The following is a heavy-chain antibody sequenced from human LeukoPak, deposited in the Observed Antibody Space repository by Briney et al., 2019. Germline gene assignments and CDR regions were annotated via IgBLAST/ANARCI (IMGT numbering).Heavy chain of an antibody. D-gene: IGHD4-23*01. CDR3: ARDPTVAPPVADAFDI. CDR2: IKQDGSEK. CDR1: GFTFSSYW. V-gene: IGHV3-7*01. J-gene: IGHJ3*02. Sequence: GGSLRLSCAASGFTFSSYWMSWVRQAPGKGLEWVANIKQDGSEKYYVDSVKGRFTISRDNAKNSLYLQMNSLRAEDTAVYYCARDPTVAPPVADAFDIWGQGTMVTVSS.